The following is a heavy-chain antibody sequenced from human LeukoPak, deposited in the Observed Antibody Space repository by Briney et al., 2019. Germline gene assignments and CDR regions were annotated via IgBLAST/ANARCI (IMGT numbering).Heavy chain of an antibody. CDR3: ARFGRRYYYDSSGYYPEDPFDY. V-gene: IGHV3-48*03. CDR1: GFTFSSYE. D-gene: IGHD3-22*01. CDR2: ISSSGSTI. J-gene: IGHJ4*02. Sequence: GGSLRLSCAASGFTFSSYEMSWVRQAPGKGLEWGSYISSSGSTIYYADSVKGRFTISRDNAKNSLYLQMNSLRAEDTAVYYCARFGRRYYYDSSGYYPEDPFDYWGQGTLVTVSS.